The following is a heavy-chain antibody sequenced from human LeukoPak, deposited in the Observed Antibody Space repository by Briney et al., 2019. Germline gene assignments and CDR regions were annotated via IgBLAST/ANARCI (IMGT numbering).Heavy chain of an antibody. Sequence: ASVKVSCKASGGTFSSYAISWVRQAPGQGLEWMGGIIPIFGTANYAQKFQGRVTITTDESTSTAYMELSSLRSEDTAVYYCARDQTSHYDSSGPHAFDIWGQGTMVTVSS. V-gene: IGHV1-69*05. CDR1: GGTFSSYA. CDR2: IIPIFGTA. CDR3: ARDQTSHYDSSGPHAFDI. J-gene: IGHJ3*02. D-gene: IGHD3-22*01.